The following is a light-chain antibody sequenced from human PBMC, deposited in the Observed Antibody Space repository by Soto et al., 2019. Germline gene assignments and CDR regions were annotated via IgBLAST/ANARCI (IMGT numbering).Light chain of an antibody. J-gene: IGKJ4*01. Sequence: IVLTQSPDTLSLSPGEGATLSCRASQSVTDFLAWYQQKPGQAPRLLIYGASNRATGIPDRFSGSGSGTDFTLTISRLEPEDFAVYYCQQYGSSPLTFGGGTKVDIK. V-gene: IGKV3-20*01. CDR3: QQYGSSPLT. CDR1: QSVTDF. CDR2: GAS.